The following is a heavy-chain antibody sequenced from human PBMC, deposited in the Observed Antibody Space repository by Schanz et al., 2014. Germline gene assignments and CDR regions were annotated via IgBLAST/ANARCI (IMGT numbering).Heavy chain of an antibody. D-gene: IGHD4-17*01. V-gene: IGHV3-23*04. J-gene: IGHJ4*02. CDR1: GFTFTTFA. Sequence: VQLVESGGGLVKPGGSLRLSCAASGFTFTTFAMTWVRQAPGKGLEWVSGISDRGDGTNYGDSVRGRFTISRDNAKNTLYLQMNSLRAEDTAVYYCVRDTDYHFDYWGQGTLVTVSS. CDR3: VRDTDYHFDY. CDR2: ISDRGDGT.